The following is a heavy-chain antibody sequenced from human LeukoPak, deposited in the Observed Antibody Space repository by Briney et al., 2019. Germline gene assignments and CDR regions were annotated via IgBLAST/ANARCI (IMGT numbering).Heavy chain of an antibody. CDR2: INPNSGGT. D-gene: IGHD2-15*01. CDR3: ARDPATTPNYCYYYYGMDV. Sequence: AASVKVSCKASGYTFTGYYMHWVRQAPGQGLEWMGWINPNSGGTNYAQKFQGRVTMTRDTSISTAYMELSRLRSDDTAVYYCARDPATTPNYCYYYYGMDVWGQGTTVTVSS. CDR1: GYTFTGYY. V-gene: IGHV1-2*02. J-gene: IGHJ6*02.